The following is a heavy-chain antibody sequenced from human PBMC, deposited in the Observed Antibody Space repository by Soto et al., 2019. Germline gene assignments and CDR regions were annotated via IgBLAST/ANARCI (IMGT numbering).Heavy chain of an antibody. CDR2: IIPIFDTA. V-gene: IGHV1-69*12. D-gene: IGHD5-12*01. Sequence: QVQLVQSGAEVKKPGSSVKVSCKASGGTFSSYAISWVRQAPGQGLEWMGGIIPIFDTADYAQKFQGRVTITAYESTNTASTGLSSLRSEDTAVYYCAGRNSGVSGYYYGMDVWGQGPTFTVSS. J-gene: IGHJ6*02. CDR3: AGRNSGVSGYYYGMDV. CDR1: GGTFSSYA.